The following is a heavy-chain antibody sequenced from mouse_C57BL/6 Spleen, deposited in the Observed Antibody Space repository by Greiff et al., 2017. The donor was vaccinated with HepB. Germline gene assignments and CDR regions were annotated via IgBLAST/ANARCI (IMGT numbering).Heavy chain of an antibody. Sequence: EVQLQQSGPELVKPGASVKISCKASGYTFTDYYMNWVKQSHGKSLEWIGDINPNNGGTSYNEKFKGKATLTVDKSSSTAYMELRSLTSEDSAVYYWARGEYSNWFAYWGQGTLVTVSA. V-gene: IGHV1-26*01. CDR2: INPNNGGT. CDR3: ARGEYSNWFAY. D-gene: IGHD2-5*01. CDR1: GYTFTDYY. J-gene: IGHJ3*01.